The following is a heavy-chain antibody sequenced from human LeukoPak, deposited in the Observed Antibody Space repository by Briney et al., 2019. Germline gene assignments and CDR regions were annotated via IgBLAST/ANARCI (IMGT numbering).Heavy chain of an antibody. D-gene: IGHD2/OR15-2a*01. CDR1: GFTFTTYE. Sequence: GGSLRLSCVASGFTFTTYEMNWVRQAPGKGLEWVSFVSSSGTTIYYADSVKARFTMSRDNAKNSLYLQMNSLRAEDTAVYYCARALFLRGQGTLVTVSS. CDR3: ARALFL. J-gene: IGHJ4*02. V-gene: IGHV3-48*03. CDR2: VSSSGTTI.